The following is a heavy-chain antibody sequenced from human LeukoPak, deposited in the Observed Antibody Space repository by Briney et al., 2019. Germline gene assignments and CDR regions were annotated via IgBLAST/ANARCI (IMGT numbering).Heavy chain of an antibody. Sequence: GGSLRLSCAASGFTFSGSAMHWVRQASGKGLEWVGRIRSKANSYATAYAASVKGRFTISRDDSKITAYLQMNSLKTEDTAVYYCTSSDYGSHYYYYMDVWGKGTTVTVSS. D-gene: IGHD4-17*01. CDR3: TSSDYGSHYYYYMDV. V-gene: IGHV3-73*01. CDR1: GFTFSGSA. CDR2: IRSKANSYAT. J-gene: IGHJ6*03.